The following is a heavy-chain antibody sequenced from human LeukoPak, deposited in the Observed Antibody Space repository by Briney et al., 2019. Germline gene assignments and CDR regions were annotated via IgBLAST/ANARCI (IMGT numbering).Heavy chain of an antibody. CDR3: ARSLQDCSSTTCPRALDY. D-gene: IGHD2-2*01. Sequence: SETLSLTCTVSGGSISSSSYYWGWIRQPPGKGLEWIGSIYYSGSTFYNPSLKSRVTISVDRSKNQFSLKLSSVTAADTAVYYCARSLQDCSSTTCPRALDYWGQGTLVTVSS. V-gene: IGHV4-39*07. J-gene: IGHJ4*02. CDR2: IYYSGST. CDR1: GGSISSSSYY.